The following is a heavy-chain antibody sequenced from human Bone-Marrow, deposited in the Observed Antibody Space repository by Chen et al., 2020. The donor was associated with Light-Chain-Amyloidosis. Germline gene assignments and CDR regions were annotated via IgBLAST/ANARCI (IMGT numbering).Heavy chain of an antibody. V-gene: IGHV3-73*02. Sequence: EVQLVESGGGLVQPGVSLKLSCAASGFTFSGSAMHWVRQASGKGLEWVGRIRSKANSSATAYAASVKGRFTISRDDSKNTAYLRMNSLKTEDTAVYYCTRLGSGSYSVAYWGQGTLVTVSS. CDR3: TRLGSGSYSVAY. D-gene: IGHD1-26*01. CDR1: GFTFSGSA. CDR2: IRSKANSSAT. J-gene: IGHJ4*02.